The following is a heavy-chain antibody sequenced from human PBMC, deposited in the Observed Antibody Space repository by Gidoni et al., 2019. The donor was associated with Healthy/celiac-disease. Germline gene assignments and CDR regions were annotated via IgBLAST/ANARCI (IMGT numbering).Heavy chain of an antibody. CDR2: ISGSGGST. J-gene: IGHJ3*02. D-gene: IGHD6-19*01. V-gene: IGHV3-23*01. CDR3: AKSGRGWYVAFDI. Sequence: EVQLLESGGGLVQPGGSLRLSCAASGFTFSSQATRWVRQAPGKGLEWVAAISGSGGSTYYADSVKGRFTISRDNAKNTLYLQMNSLRAEDTAVYYCAKSGRGWYVAFDIWGQGTMVTVSS. CDR1: GFTFSSQA.